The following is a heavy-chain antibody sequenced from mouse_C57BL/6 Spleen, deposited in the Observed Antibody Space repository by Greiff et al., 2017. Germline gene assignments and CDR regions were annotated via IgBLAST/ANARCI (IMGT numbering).Heavy chain of an antibody. CDR1: GYTFTEYT. V-gene: IGHV1-62-2*01. CDR2: FYPGSGSI. Sequence: QVLLKQSGAELVKPGASVKLSCKASGYTFTEYTIHWVKQRSGQGLEWIGWFYPGSGSIKYNEKFKDKDTLTAAKSSSTVYMERRRLTSEDSAVYFCARHEGWSSADYAMDYWGQGTSVTVSS. CDR3: ARHEGWSSADYAMDY. D-gene: IGHD1-3*01. J-gene: IGHJ4*01.